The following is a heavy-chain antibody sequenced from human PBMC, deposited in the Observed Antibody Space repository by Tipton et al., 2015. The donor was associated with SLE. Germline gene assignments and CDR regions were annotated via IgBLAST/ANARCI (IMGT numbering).Heavy chain of an antibody. V-gene: IGHV4-34*01. D-gene: IGHD3-22*01. CDR3: ARGGDSSGYPGAFDI. Sequence: GLVKPSETLSLTCAVYGGSFSGYYWSWIRQPPGKGLEWIGEINHSGSTNYNPSLKSRVTMSVDTSKNQFSLKLSSVTAADTAVYYCARGGDSSGYPGAFDIWGQGTMVTVSS. CDR1: GGSFSGYY. J-gene: IGHJ3*02. CDR2: INHSGST.